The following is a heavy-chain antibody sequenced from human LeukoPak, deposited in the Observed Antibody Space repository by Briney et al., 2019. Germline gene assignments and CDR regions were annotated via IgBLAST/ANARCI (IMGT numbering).Heavy chain of an antibody. Sequence: PGGSLRLSCAASGFTFSSYSMNWVRQAPGKGLEWVSSISSSSSYIYYADSVKGRFSISRDNAKNSLFLQMNSLRAEDTAVYYCVRDRSPGYFDYWGQGTLVTVSS. CDR2: ISSSSSYI. CDR3: VRDRSPGYFDY. V-gene: IGHV3-21*01. CDR1: GFTFSSYS. D-gene: IGHD3-10*01. J-gene: IGHJ4*02.